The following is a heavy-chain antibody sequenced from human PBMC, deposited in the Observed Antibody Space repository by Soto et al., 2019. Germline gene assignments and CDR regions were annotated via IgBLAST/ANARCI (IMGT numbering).Heavy chain of an antibody. CDR2: IYWDDDK. J-gene: IGHJ4*02. D-gene: IGHD4-17*01. CDR1: GFSLSTSRVG. V-gene: IGHV2-5*02. Sequence: HITLKESGPTLVKPTQTLTLTCTFSGFSLSTSRVGVGWIRQPPGQALEWLALIYWDDDKRYSPSLKTRLTITKDTSKNQVVLTMTNMDPVDTATDYCAHYRIFGDYMYYFDSWGQGTLVTVSS. CDR3: AHYRIFGDYMYYFDS.